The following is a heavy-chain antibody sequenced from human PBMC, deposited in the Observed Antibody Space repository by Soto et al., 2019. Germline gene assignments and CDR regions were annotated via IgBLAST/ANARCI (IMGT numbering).Heavy chain of an antibody. D-gene: IGHD6-19*01. Sequence: GGSLRLSCAASGFTFSDYYMSWIRQAPGKGLEWVSYISSSGSTIYYADSVKGRFTISRDNAKNSLYLQMNSLRAEDTAVYYCASSLSIAVANDYWGQGTLVTVSS. CDR2: ISSSGSTI. J-gene: IGHJ4*02. CDR1: GFTFSDYY. CDR3: ASSLSIAVANDY. V-gene: IGHV3-11*01.